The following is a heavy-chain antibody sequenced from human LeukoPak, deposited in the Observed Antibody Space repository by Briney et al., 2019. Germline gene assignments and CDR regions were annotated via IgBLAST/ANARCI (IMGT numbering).Heavy chain of an antibody. CDR2: ISGSGSST. D-gene: IGHD1-26*01. Sequence: GGSLRLSCAASGFIFNSHAMSWVRQAPGKGLEWVSGISGSGSSTYYADSVKGRFTLSRDYPKNTLYLQMNSLRAEDTAVYFCAKYSGSYYYPPNWDSWGQGTLVTVSS. CDR1: GFIFNSHA. CDR3: AKYSGSYYYPPNWDS. J-gene: IGHJ4*02. V-gene: IGHV3-23*01.